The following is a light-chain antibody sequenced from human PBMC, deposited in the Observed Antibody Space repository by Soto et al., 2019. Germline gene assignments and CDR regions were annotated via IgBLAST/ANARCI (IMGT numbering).Light chain of an antibody. Sequence: DIVMTQSPDSLAVSLGERATINCKSSQSVLYSSNNKNYLAWYQQKPGQPPKLLIYWASTRESGVPDRFSGSGSGTDFTLTISSLKAEDVAVYYCQQYYSIPYTFVPGTKVDIK. V-gene: IGKV4-1*01. CDR1: QSVLYSSNNKNY. J-gene: IGKJ3*01. CDR2: WAS. CDR3: QQYYSIPYT.